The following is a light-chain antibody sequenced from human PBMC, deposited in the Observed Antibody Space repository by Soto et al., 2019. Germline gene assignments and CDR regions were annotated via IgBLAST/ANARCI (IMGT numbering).Light chain of an antibody. J-gene: IGKJ4*01. CDR2: DAS. CDR1: QSFSRW. V-gene: IGKV1-5*01. Sequence: DLEITPSPSPLSASFGDKDTNTSRASQSFSRWLAWYQQKPGKAPKLLIYDASSLESGVPSRFSGSGSGTEFTLTISSLQPDDFATYYCQQYNSYSLTFGGGTKVDIK. CDR3: QQYNSYSLT.